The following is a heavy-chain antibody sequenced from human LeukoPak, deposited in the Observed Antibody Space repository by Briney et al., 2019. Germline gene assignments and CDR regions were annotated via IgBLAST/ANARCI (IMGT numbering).Heavy chain of an antibody. CDR3: ASLSGSYYYYYGMDV. Sequence: GGSLRLSCAASGFSFSSFAMTWVRQAPGKGLEWVSYISSSGSTIYYADPVKGRFTISRDNAKNSLYLQMNSLRAEDTAVYYCASLSGSYYYYYGMDVWGQGTTVTVSS. D-gene: IGHD1-26*01. V-gene: IGHV3-48*04. J-gene: IGHJ6*02. CDR1: GFSFSSFA. CDR2: ISSSGSTI.